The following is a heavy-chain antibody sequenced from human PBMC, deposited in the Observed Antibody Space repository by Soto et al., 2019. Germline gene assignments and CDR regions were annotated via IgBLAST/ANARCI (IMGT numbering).Heavy chain of an antibody. J-gene: IGHJ6*02. V-gene: IGHV1-69*13. CDR1: GGTFSSYA. D-gene: IGHD3-3*01. CDR3: AISIGHYDFWSGYYILGEFSGHYYYYYGMDV. Sequence: SVKVSCKASGGTFSSYAISWVRQAPGQGLEWMGGIIPIFGTANYAQKFQGRVTITADESTSTAYMELSSLRSEDTAVYYCAISIGHYDFWSGYYILGEFSGHYYYYYGMDVWGQGTTVTVSS. CDR2: IIPIFGTA.